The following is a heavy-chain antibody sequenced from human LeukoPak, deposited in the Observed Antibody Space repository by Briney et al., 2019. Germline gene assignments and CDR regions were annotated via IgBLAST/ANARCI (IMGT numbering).Heavy chain of an antibody. D-gene: IGHD5-12*01. CDR1: GGSISSGGYS. V-gene: IGHV4-30-4*07. J-gene: IGHJ4*02. CDR2: IYYSGST. Sequence: PSQTLSLTCAVSGGSISSGGYSWSWIRQPPGKGLEWIGYIYYSGSTYYNPSLKSRVTTSVDTSKNQFSLKLSSVTAADTAVYYCAGLSGYDPTQTIDYWGQGTLVTVSS. CDR3: AGLSGYDPTQTIDY.